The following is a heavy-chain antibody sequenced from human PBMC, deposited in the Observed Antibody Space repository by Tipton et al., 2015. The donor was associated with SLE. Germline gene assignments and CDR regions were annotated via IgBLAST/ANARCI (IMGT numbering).Heavy chain of an antibody. CDR1: GGSISGHY. Sequence: TLSLTCTVSGGSISGHYLSWIRQPPGKGLEWIGYIYYSGSTNYNPSLKSRVTISVDTSKNQFSLKLNSVTAADTAVYYCARDPLGRGGYFNYWGQGTLVTVSS. J-gene: IGHJ4*02. D-gene: IGHD3/OR15-3a*01. CDR2: IYYSGST. V-gene: IGHV4-59*11. CDR3: ARDPLGRGGYFNY.